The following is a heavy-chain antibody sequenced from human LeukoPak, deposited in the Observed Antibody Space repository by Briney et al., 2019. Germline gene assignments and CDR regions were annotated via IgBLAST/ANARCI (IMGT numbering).Heavy chain of an antibody. CDR1: GYTFTSYD. J-gene: IGHJ6*02. Sequence: ASVKVSCKASGYTFTSYDINWVRQATGQGLEWMGWMNPNSGNTGYAQKFQGRVTMTRNTSISTAYMELSSLRSEDTAVYYCARRYYYDSSGYYPTYYYYYGMDVWGQGTTVTVSS. CDR2: MNPNSGNT. V-gene: IGHV1-8*01. D-gene: IGHD3-22*01. CDR3: ARRYYYDSSGYYPTYYYYYGMDV.